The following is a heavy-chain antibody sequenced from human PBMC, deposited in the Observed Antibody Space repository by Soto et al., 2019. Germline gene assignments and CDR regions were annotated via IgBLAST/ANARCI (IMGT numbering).Heavy chain of an antibody. CDR3: AKGVDYPGEFDY. CDR1: GFTFSSYA. D-gene: IGHD4-17*01. Sequence: PGGSLRLSCAASGFTFSSYAMHWVRQAPGKGLEWVSAISGSGGSTYYADSVKGRFTISRDNSKNTLYLQMNSLRAEDTAVYYCAKGVDYPGEFDYWGQGTLVTVSS. J-gene: IGHJ4*02. V-gene: IGHV3-23*01. CDR2: ISGSGGST.